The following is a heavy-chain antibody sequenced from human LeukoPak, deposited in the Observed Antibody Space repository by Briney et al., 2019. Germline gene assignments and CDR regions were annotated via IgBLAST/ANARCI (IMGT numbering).Heavy chain of an antibody. CDR2: INPNSGGT. V-gene: IGHV1-2*06. J-gene: IGHJ4*02. Sequence: ASVKVSCKASGYTFTGYYMHWVRQAPGQWLEWMGRINPNSGGTNYAQKFQGRVTMTRDTSISTAYMELSRLRSDDTAVYYCARDYDFWSGYYWDYWGQGTLVTVSS. D-gene: IGHD3-3*01. CDR1: GYTFTGYY. CDR3: ARDYDFWSGYYWDY.